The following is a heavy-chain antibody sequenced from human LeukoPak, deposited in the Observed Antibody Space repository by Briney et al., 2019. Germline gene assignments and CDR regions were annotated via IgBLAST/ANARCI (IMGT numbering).Heavy chain of an antibody. D-gene: IGHD2-15*01. CDR1: GLTFSNSD. Sequence: PGGSLRLSCTTSGLTFSNSDMTWVRQAPGKGLEWVSSITTTSSYIYYADSVRGRFTVSRDNARNSLYLQMDSLRPEDTAVYYCARSGCPGGSCYLRYSWLDLWGRGTLVTVSS. V-gene: IGHV3-21*01. CDR2: ITTTSSYI. CDR3: ARSGCPGGSCYLRYSWLDL. J-gene: IGHJ5*02.